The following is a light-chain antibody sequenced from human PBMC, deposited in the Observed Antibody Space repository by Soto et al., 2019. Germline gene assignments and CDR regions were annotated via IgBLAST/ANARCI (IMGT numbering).Light chain of an antibody. V-gene: IGKV3-20*01. CDR3: HHYGSSPLT. Sequence: EIVLTQSPGTLSLSPGERATLSCRASQSVTSSYLAWYQQKPGQAPRLLIYGASSRATGIPDRFSGSGSGTHFTLTITRLEPEDFPLYYCHHYGSSPLTFGGGTKVEIK. CDR1: QSVTSSY. CDR2: GAS. J-gene: IGKJ4*01.